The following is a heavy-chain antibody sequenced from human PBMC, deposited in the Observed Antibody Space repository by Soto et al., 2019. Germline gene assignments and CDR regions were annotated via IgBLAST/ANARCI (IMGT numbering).Heavy chain of an antibody. CDR2: IRSKAYGGTT. J-gene: IGHJ4*02. CDR1: GFTFGDYA. CDR3: TRDLPQPFRYCSGGSCYAIAVPFDY. V-gene: IGHV3-49*03. D-gene: IGHD2-15*01. Sequence: GGSPRLSCTASGFTFGDYAMSWFRQAPGKGLEWVGFIRSKAYGGTTEYAASVKGRFTISRDDSKSIAYLQMNSLKTEDTAVYYCTRDLPQPFRYCSGGSCYAIAVPFDYWGQGTLVTVSS.